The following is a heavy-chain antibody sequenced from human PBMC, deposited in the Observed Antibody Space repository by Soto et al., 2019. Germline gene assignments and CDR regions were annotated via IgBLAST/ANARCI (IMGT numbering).Heavy chain of an antibody. J-gene: IGHJ4*02. Sequence: EVQLVESGGGLVQPGGSLRLSCAASGFTVSSNYMSWVRQAPGKGLEWVSVIYSGGSTYYADSVKGRFTISRDNSKNTLYLQMNSLRAEDTAVYYCPSGTPVTTFADYWGQGTLVTVSS. CDR3: PSGTPVTTFADY. D-gene: IGHD4-17*01. V-gene: IGHV3-66*01. CDR1: GFTVSSNY. CDR2: IYSGGST.